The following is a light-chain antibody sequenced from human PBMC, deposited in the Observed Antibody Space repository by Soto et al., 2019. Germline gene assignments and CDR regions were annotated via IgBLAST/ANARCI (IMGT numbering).Light chain of an antibody. Sequence: EIVLTQSPATLSLSPGERATLSCRASQSVGTFLAWYQHKPGQAPRLLIYDASNRATGVPARFSGSGSGTDFTLTISSLEPEDFAVYYCEQRSNWPPALTFGGGTKVEIK. V-gene: IGKV3-11*01. CDR3: EQRSNWPPALT. CDR2: DAS. CDR1: QSVGTF. J-gene: IGKJ4*01.